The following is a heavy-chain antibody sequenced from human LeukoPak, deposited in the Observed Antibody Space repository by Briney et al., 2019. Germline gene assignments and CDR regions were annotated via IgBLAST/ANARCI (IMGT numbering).Heavy chain of an antibody. J-gene: IGHJ5*02. CDR1: GYTFTDYY. V-gene: IGHV1-2*02. CDR2: INPNSGGT. CDR3: AKALDL. Sequence: ASVNVSCKASGYTFTDYYIHGVRQAPGQGLEWMGWINPNSGGTNYAQNFQGRVTMTRETSISTAYMELSRLRSDDTAVYYCAKALDLWGQGTLVAVSS.